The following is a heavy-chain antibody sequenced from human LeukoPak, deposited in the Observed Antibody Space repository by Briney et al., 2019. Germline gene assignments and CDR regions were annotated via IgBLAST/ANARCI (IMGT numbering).Heavy chain of an antibody. CDR3: TRNPDGLNWFDP. Sequence: GGSLRLSCVATGPAFNMYWMHWVRQAPGKGLVWVSHIDRDGRRTSYAASVKGRFTISRDNAKNTLYLQMNSLGVEDTAIYFCTRNPDGLNWFDPWGQGTLVTVSS. CDR1: GPAFNMYW. D-gene: IGHD1-14*01. CDR2: IDRDGRRT. J-gene: IGHJ5*02. V-gene: IGHV3-74*01.